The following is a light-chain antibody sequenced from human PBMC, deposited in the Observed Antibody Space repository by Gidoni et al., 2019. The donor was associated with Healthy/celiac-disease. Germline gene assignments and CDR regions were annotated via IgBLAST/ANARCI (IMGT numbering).Light chain of an antibody. CDR1: QSISSR. J-gene: IGKJ1*01. V-gene: IGKV1-5*03. Sequence: DIQMTQSPSTLSASVGDRVTITCRASQSISSRLAWYQQKPGKAPKLLIYKASSLESGVPSRFSGSGSGTEFTLTISSLQPDDSATYYCQQYYGLWTFGQXTKVEIQ. CDR2: KAS. CDR3: QQYYGLWT.